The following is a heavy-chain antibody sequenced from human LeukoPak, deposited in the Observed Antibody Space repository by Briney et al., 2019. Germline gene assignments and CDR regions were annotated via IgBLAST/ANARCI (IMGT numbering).Heavy chain of an antibody. CDR2: IHSADSNT. CDR1: GYSFTNYW. V-gene: IGHV5-51*01. J-gene: IGHJ4*02. CDR3: ARHVGATYFDY. D-gene: IGHD1-26*01. Sequence: GESLKISCKDSGYSFTNYWIGWVRQMPGKGLEWMGIIHSADSNTKYSPSFQGQVTISADKSISTAYLQWSGLKASDTAMYYCARHVGATYFDYWGQGTLVTVSS.